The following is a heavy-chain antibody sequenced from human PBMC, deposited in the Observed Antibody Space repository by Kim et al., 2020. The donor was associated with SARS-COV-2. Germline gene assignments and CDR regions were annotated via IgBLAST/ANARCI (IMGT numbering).Heavy chain of an antibody. CDR2: N. Sequence: NSYAHAGKGRFTISRDSATNTLYLQMSSLRAEDTAMFYCASSVTTTGGYDVWGQGTKVTVSS. D-gene: IGHD2-8*02. J-gene: IGHJ3*01. CDR3: ASSVTTTGGYDV. V-gene: IGHV3-53*01.